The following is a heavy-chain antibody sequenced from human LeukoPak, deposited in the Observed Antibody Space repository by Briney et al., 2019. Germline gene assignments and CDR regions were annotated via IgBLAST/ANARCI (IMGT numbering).Heavy chain of an antibody. CDR3: AREGASGWYLTFGELDY. CDR1: GFSFSSYS. Sequence: GGSLRLSCAASGFSFSSYSMNWVRQAPGKGLEWVSYISSVSTTIYYADSVKGRFTISRDNAKNSLYLQMNSLRAEDTAVYYCAREGASGWYLTFGELDYWGQGALVTVSS. J-gene: IGHJ4*02. V-gene: IGHV3-48*01. CDR2: ISSVSTTI. D-gene: IGHD6-19*01.